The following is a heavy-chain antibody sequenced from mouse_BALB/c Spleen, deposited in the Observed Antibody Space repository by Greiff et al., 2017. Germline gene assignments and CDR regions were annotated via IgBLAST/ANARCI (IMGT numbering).Heavy chain of an antibody. CDR2: IDPENGDT. V-gene: IGHV14-4*02. CDR3: SPVWSHYAMDY. CDR1: GFNIKDYY. D-gene: IGHD2-10*02. Sequence: EVKLLESGAELVRSGASVKLSCTASGFNIKDYYMHWVKQRPEQGLEWIGWIDPENGDTEYAPKFQGKATMTADTSSNTAYLQLSSLTSEDTAVYYCSPVWSHYAMDYWGQGTSVTVSS. J-gene: IGHJ4*01.